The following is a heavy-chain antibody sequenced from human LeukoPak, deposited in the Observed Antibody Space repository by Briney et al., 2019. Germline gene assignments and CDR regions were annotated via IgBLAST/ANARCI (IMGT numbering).Heavy chain of an antibody. CDR1: GFTFSSYA. J-gene: IGHJ4*02. CDR2: ISYDGSNK. V-gene: IGHV3-30-3*01. Sequence: GGSLRLSCAASGFTFSSYAMRWVRQAPGKGLEWVAVISYDGSNKYYADSVKGRFTISRDNSKTTLYLPMNSLRAEDTAVYYCARDSSGYYSLPNDYWGQGTLVTVSS. D-gene: IGHD3-22*01. CDR3: ARDSSGYYSLPNDY.